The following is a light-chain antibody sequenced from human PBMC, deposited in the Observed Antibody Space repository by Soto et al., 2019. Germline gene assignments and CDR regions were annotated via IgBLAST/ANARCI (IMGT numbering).Light chain of an antibody. Sequence: EIVLTQSPGTLSLSPGERATLSCRASQSVGSSYLAWYQQKPGQAPRLLIYDASSRATGIPDRFSGSGSGTDFTLTISRLEPEDFAVYYCQHYGNSRTFGQGTKVDIK. J-gene: IGKJ1*01. CDR1: QSVGSSY. CDR3: QHYGNSRT. V-gene: IGKV3-20*01. CDR2: DAS.